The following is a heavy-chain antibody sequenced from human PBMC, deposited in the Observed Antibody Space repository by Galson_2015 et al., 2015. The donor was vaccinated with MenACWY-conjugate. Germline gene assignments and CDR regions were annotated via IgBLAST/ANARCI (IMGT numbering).Heavy chain of an antibody. CDR1: GFIFSSYG. J-gene: IGHJ3*01. CDR3: ARESRGYSYSYARDAFDV. CDR2: IWYDGSNK. V-gene: IGHV3-33*01. D-gene: IGHD5-18*01. Sequence: SLRLSCAASGFIFSSYGMHWVRQAPGKGLEWVAVIWYDGSNKYYADSVKDRFTISRDKSKNTLYLQMNSLRAEDTAVYYCARESRGYSYSYARDAFDVWGQGTMVTVSS.